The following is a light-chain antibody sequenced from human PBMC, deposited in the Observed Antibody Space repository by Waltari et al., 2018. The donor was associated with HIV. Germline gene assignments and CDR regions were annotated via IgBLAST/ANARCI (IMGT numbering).Light chain of an antibody. CDR1: SSNIGSNI. Sequence: QSLLTQPPSASGTPGQRVPISCSGSSSNIGSNIVNWYQQFPGTAPKFLIPSHHQRPSGVPDRFSGSKSGTSASLAISGLQSEDEADYYCATWDDSLSGWVFGGGTKLTVL. CDR2: SHH. CDR3: ATWDDSLSGWV. V-gene: IGLV1-44*01. J-gene: IGLJ3*02.